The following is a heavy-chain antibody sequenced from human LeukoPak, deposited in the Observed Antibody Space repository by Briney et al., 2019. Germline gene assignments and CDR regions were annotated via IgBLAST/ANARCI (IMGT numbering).Heavy chain of an antibody. D-gene: IGHD3-22*01. J-gene: IGHJ3*02. CDR2: IIPILGIA. Sequence: SVKVSCKASGYTFINYGVSWVRQAPGQGLEWMGRIIPILGIANYAQKFQGRVTITADKSTSTAYMELSSLRSEDTAVYYCARDSSPITMIVVPPYAFDIWGQGTMVTVSS. CDR3: ARDSSPITMIVVPPYAFDI. CDR1: GYTFINYG. V-gene: IGHV1-69*04.